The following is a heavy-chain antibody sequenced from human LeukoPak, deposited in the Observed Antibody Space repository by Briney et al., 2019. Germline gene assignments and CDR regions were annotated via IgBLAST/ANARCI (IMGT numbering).Heavy chain of an antibody. CDR3: ARAMPTRRTHDY. J-gene: IGHJ4*02. CDR1: GGSFSSYY. CDR2: INHSGST. D-gene: IGHD2-2*01. V-gene: IGHV4-34*01. Sequence: PSETLSLTCAVYGGSFSSYYWSWIRQPPGKGLEWIGEINHSGSTNYNPSLKSRVALSVDTSKNQFSLKLSSVTAADTAVYYCARAMPTRRTHDYRGQGTLVTVSS.